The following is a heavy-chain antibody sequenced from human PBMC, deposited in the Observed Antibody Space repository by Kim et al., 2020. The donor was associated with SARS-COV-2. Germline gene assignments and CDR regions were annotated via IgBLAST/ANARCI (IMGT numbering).Heavy chain of an antibody. Sequence: GGSLRLSCAASRFTFSNAWMSWFRKAPGKGREWVGGIKRKTDGGKTDTAAPVKGGFTISRVDSKTRRYLKMTSLQTEETAGYYGPTFLVGGLSAFDIWG. CDR2: IKRKTDGGKT. D-gene: IGHD6-19*01. V-gene: IGHV3-15*01. CDR3: PTFLVGGLSAFDI. J-gene: IGHJ3*02. CDR1: RFTFSNAW.